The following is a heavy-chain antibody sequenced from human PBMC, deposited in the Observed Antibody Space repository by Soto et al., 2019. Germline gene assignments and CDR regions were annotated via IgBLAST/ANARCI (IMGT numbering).Heavy chain of an antibody. D-gene: IGHD5-12*01. CDR3: VMVDNYVTPTPQDV. CDR2: TSPYTGNT. J-gene: IGHJ6*02. V-gene: IGHV1-18*01. Sequence: QVQLVQSGDEVKKPGASVKVSCKASGYIFVNYGIAWVRQAPGQGLEWMGRTSPYTGNTHSATKAKGRLTMTTATSTSTPLMDLGSLTSDDTVVYSCVMVDNYVTPTPQDVWGQRKTGSV. CDR1: GYIFVNYG.